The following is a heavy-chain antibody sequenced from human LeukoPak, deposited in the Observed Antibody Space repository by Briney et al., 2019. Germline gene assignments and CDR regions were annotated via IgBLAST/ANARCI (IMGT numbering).Heavy chain of an antibody. D-gene: IGHD4-23*01. Sequence: GGSLRLSCAASGFTFSSYSMNWVRQAPGKGLEWVSFISSSSSYIYYADSVKGRFTISRDNSKNTLYLQMHSLRAEDTAIYYCAKERQGGNSYGDEAFYFDYWGQGTLVTVSS. V-gene: IGHV3-21*04. CDR2: ISSSSSYI. J-gene: IGHJ4*02. CDR1: GFTFSSYS. CDR3: AKERQGGNSYGDEAFYFDY.